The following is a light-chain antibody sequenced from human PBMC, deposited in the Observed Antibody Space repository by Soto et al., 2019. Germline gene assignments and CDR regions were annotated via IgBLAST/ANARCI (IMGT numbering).Light chain of an antibody. Sequence: DIQMTQSPSSLSASVGDRVTITCQASQDISNYLNLYQQKPGKVPKLLIYGAYTLQSGVPSRFSGSGSGTDFTLTISSLQPEDVAIYYCQKYNSGLITFGQGTLLEIK. CDR2: GAY. J-gene: IGKJ5*01. CDR1: QDISNY. CDR3: QKYNSGLIT. V-gene: IGKV1-27*01.